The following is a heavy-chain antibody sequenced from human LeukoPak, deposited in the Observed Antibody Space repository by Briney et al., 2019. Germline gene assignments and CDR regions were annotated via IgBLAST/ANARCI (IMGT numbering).Heavy chain of an antibody. CDR1: GVSISSYY. CDR3: ARDWRYCSGGSCSYYFDY. D-gene: IGHD2-15*01. V-gene: IGHV4-4*07. CDR2: IYTSGST. Sequence: SETLSLTCTVSGVSISSYYWSWIRQPAGKGLGWIGRIYTSGSTNYNPSLNSRVTISVDKSKNHLSLNLSSVTVADTAVYYCARDWRYCSGGSCSYYFDYWGQGALVTVSS. J-gene: IGHJ4*02.